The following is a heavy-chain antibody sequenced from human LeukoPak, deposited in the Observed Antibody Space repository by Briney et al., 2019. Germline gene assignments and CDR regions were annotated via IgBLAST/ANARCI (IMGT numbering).Heavy chain of an antibody. CDR1: GGSISSGSYY. V-gene: IGHV4-61*02. D-gene: IGHD3-10*01. CDR2: IFTSRST. Sequence: SQTLSLTCTVSGGSISSGSYYWSWIRQPAGKGLEWIGRIFTSRSTKYNPSLKSRVTISVDTSKNQFSLKLSSVTAADTAVYYCAREGKITMVRGVIRYYYMDVWGKGTTVTISS. J-gene: IGHJ6*03. CDR3: AREGKITMVRGVIRYYYMDV.